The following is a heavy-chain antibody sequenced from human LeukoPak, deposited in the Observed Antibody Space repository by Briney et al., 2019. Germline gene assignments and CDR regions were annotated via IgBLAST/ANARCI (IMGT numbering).Heavy chain of an antibody. J-gene: IGHJ4*02. D-gene: IGHD3-10*01. Sequence: GGSLRLSCAASGFAFSTYTMNWVRQGPRKGLEWVSSISSSSSYKYYADSVKGRFTISRDNAKNSLYLQMNSLRAEDTAVYYCARDGVRAADYWGQGTLVTVSS. CDR1: GFAFSTYT. CDR3: ARDGVRAADY. CDR2: ISSSSSYK. V-gene: IGHV3-21*01.